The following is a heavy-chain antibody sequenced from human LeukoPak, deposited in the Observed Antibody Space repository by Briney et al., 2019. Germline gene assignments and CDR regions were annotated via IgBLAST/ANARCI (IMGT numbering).Heavy chain of an antibody. CDR1: GFTFSSYW. Sequence: GGSLRLSCAASGFTFSSYWMHWVRQAPGKGLVWVSRINSDGSSTSYADSVKGRFTISRDNAKNTLYLQMNSLRAEDTAMYFCVRDVGAVRGEVYFDYWGQGTLVTVSS. V-gene: IGHV3-74*01. D-gene: IGHD3-10*01. CDR3: VRDVGAVRGEVYFDY. CDR2: INSDGSST. J-gene: IGHJ4*02.